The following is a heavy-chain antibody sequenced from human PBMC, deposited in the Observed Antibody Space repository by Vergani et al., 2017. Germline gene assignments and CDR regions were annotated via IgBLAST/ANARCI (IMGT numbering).Heavy chain of an antibody. Sequence: EVQLVESGGGLVQPGRSLRLSCAASGFTFDDYAMHWVRQAPGKGLEWVSGISWNSGSIGYADYVKGRFTISRDDAKNSLYLQMNSLRAEDTALYYCAKDGPGGRNCNYDRYYYMDLWGKGTTVTVSS. CDR2: ISWNSGSI. V-gene: IGHV3-9*01. J-gene: IGHJ6*03. D-gene: IGHD1-7*01. CDR1: GFTFDDYA. CDR3: AKDGPGGRNCNYDRYYYMDL.